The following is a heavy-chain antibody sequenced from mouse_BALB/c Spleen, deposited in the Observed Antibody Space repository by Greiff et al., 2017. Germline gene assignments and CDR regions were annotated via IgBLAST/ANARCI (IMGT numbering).Heavy chain of an antibody. CDR2: INSNGGST. Sequence: EVQGVESGGGLVQPGGSLKLSCAASGFTFSSYGMSWVRQTPDKRLELVATINSNGGSTYYPDSVKGRFTISRDNAKNTLYLQMSSLKSEDTAMYYCARDSPITTDYFDYWGQGTTLTVSS. CDR1: GFTFSSYG. CDR3: ARDSPITTDYFDY. D-gene: IGHD1-2*01. J-gene: IGHJ2*01. V-gene: IGHV5-6-3*01.